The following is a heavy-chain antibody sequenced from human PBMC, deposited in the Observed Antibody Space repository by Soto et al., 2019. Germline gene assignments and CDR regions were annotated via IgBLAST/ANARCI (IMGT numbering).Heavy chain of an antibody. CDR2: IYYSGST. CDR1: GGSISSGGYS. J-gene: IGHJ6*02. CDR3: ARHRPHLFYGMDV. Sequence: PSETLSLTCAVSGGSISSGGYSWSWIRQPPGKGLEWIGYIYYSGSTNYNPSLKSRVTISVDTSKNQFSLKLSSVTAADTAVYYCARHRPHLFYGMDVWGQGTTVTVSS. D-gene: IGHD2-21*01. V-gene: IGHV4-30-2*01.